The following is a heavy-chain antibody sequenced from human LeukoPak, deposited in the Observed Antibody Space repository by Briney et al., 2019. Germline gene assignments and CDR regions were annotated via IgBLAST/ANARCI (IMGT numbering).Heavy chain of an antibody. D-gene: IGHD5-18*01. Sequence: GGSLRLSCAASGFIVSSNYMTWVRQAPGKGLEWVSVIYSDDSTDYADSVRGRFTLSRDNSKNTLYLQMNSLRAEDTAVYYCARINSYGYAGGCFDPWGQGTLVTVSS. CDR2: IYSDDST. V-gene: IGHV3-53*01. CDR1: GFIVSSNY. J-gene: IGHJ5*02. CDR3: ARINSYGYAGGCFDP.